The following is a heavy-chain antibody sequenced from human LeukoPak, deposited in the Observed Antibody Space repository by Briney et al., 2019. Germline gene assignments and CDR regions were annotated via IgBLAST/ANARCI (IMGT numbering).Heavy chain of an antibody. D-gene: IGHD2-21*02. CDR2: IYTSGST. CDR1: GGSISSYY. J-gene: IGHJ3*02. CDR3: ARWGGTSFGGVVTAIRRAFDI. Sequence: SETLSLTCTVSGGSISSYYWSWIRQPPGKGLEWIGYIYTSGSTNYNPSLKSRVTISVDTSKNQFSLKLSSVTAADTAVYYCARWGGTSFGGVVTAIRRAFDIWGQGTMVTVSS. V-gene: IGHV4-4*09.